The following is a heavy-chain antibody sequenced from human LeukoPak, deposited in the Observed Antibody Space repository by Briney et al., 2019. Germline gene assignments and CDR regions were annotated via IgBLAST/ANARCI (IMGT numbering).Heavy chain of an antibody. CDR2: ISYDGSNK. CDR3: ATRSAVYSSSWYGEFDY. V-gene: IGHV3-30*03. J-gene: IGHJ4*02. Sequence: GGSLRLFCAVSGFTFSSYGIHWVRQAPGKGLEWVAVISYDGSNKYYADSVKGRFTISRDNSKNTLYLQMNSLRAEDTAVYYCATRSAVYSSSWYGEFDYWGQGTLVTVSS. CDR1: GFTFSSYG. D-gene: IGHD6-13*01.